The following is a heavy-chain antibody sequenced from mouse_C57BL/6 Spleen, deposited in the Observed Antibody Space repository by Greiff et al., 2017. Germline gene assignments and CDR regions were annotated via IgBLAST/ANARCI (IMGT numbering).Heavy chain of an antibody. V-gene: IGHV1-74*01. D-gene: IGHD1-1*01. Sequence: VQLQQPGAVLVKPGASVKVSCKASGYTFISYWMHWVKQRPGQGLEWIGRIHPSDSDTNYNQKFKGKATLTVDKSSSTAYMQLSSLTSEDSAVYYCAMEGGSSSFAYWGQGTLVTVSA. J-gene: IGHJ3*01. CDR2: IHPSDSDT. CDR3: AMEGGSSSFAY. CDR1: GYTFISYW.